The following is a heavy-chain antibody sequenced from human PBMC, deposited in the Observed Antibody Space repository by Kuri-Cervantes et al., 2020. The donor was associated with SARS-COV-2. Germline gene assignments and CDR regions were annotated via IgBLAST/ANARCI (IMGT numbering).Heavy chain of an antibody. CDR1: GGSISSSSYY. CDR2: IYYSGST. V-gene: IGHV4-39*07. D-gene: IGHD5-18*01. J-gene: IGHJ5*02. CDR3: AKLGGYTSGYNWFDP. Sequence: SETLSLTCTVSGGSISSSSYYWGWIRQPPGKGLEWIGSIYYSGSTYYNPSFRSRVTISVDPSKAQFSLNLISVTAADTAVYYCAKLGGYTSGYNWFDPWGPGTLVTVSS.